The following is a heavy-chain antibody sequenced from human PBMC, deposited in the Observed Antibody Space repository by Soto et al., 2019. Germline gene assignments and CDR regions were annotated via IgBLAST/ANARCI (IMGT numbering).Heavy chain of an antibody. CDR1: GGSVSSGNYY. CDR2: FYYTGSI. D-gene: IGHD3-22*01. Sequence: QVQLQESGPGLVKPSETLSLTCTVSGGSVSSGNYYWSWIRQPPGEGLEWMGYFYYTGSINYNPSLNSRVTISIDASKNQFALRLSSVTAADTAVYYCARSMLYSDGSNYSPFDYWGQGTLVTVSS. V-gene: IGHV4-61*01. J-gene: IGHJ4*02. CDR3: ARSMLYSDGSNYSPFDY.